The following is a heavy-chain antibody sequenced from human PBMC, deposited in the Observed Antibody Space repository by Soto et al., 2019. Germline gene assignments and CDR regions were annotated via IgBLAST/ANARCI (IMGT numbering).Heavy chain of an antibody. CDR1: GGTFSSYA. J-gene: IGHJ6*04. V-gene: IGHV1-69*13. CDR3: ARPEGPPSHQYYYYGMDV. Sequence: SVKVSCKASGGTFSSYAISWVRQAPGQGLEWMGGIIPIFGTANYAQKFQGRVTITADESTSTAYMELSSLRSEDTAVYYCARPEGPPSHQYYYYGMDVWGKGTTGTVPQ. CDR2: IIPIFGTA.